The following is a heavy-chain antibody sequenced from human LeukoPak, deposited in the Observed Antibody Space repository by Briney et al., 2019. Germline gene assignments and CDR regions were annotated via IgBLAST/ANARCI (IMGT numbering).Heavy chain of an antibody. CDR1: GFTFSSYE. Sequence: GGSLRLSCAASGFTFSSYEMHWVRQAPGKGLEWVSYISSSGSTIYYADSVKGRFTISRDNAKNTLYLQMNSLRAEDTAVYYCARDYGGSSPFDYWGQGTLVTVSS. D-gene: IGHD4-23*01. CDR2: ISSSGSTI. V-gene: IGHV3-48*03. CDR3: ARDYGGSSPFDY. J-gene: IGHJ4*02.